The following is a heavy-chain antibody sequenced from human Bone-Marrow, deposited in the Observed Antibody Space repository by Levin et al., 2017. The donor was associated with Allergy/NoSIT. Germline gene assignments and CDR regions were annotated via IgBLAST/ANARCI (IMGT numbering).Heavy chain of an antibody. D-gene: IGHD3-16*01. V-gene: IGHV3-33*01. CDR3: ARVWGPIDAFDI. CDR2: IWYDGSNK. CDR1: GFTFSSYG. Sequence: GGSLRLSCAASGFTFSSYGMHWVRQAPGKGLEWVAVIWYDGSNKYYADSVKGRFTISRDNSKNTLYLQMNSLRAEDTAVYYCARVWGPIDAFDIWGQGTMVTVSS. J-gene: IGHJ3*02.